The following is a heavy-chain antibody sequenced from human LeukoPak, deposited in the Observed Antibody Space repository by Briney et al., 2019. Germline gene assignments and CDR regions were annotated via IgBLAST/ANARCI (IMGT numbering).Heavy chain of an antibody. CDR3: AVAGTPENWFDP. CDR2: IHPHGIF. J-gene: IGHJ5*02. Sequence: PSETLSLTCDVSGGSCDDYYCSWIRQPPGKGLEWIGEIHPHGIFYYNSSLMSRVTISIDTSKSQFSLRLTSVTAADTAVYYCAVAGTPENWFDPWGQGTLVTVSS. V-gene: IGHV4-34*01. CDR1: GGSCDDYY. D-gene: IGHD6-19*01.